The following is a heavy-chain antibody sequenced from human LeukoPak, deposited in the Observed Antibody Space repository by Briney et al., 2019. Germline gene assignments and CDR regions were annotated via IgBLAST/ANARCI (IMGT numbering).Heavy chain of an antibody. CDR3: ARGSSGYYLDY. Sequence: SETLSLTCTVSGGSISSHYWSWIRQPPGKGLEWIGYINYSGSTNHNPSLKSRVTMSVDTSKNQFSLKLSSVTAADTAVYYCARGSSGYYLDYWGQGTLVTVSS. V-gene: IGHV4-59*11. D-gene: IGHD3-22*01. CDR2: INYSGST. CDR1: GGSISSHY. J-gene: IGHJ4*02.